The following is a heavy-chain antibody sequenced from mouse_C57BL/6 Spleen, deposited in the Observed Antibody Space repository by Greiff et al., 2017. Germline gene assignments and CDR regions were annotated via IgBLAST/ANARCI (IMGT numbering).Heavy chain of an antibody. CDR2: IDPSDSST. CDR1: GYTFTSYW. V-gene: IGHV1-50*01. D-gene: IGHD2-2*01. Sequence: QVQLQQPGAELVKPGASVKLSCKASGYTFTSYWMQWVKQRPGQGLEWIGEIDPSDSSTNYNQKFKGKATLTVDTSSSTAYMQLSSLTSEDSAVYYCARNGYYYAMDYWGQGTSVTVSS. CDR3: ARNGYYYAMDY. J-gene: IGHJ4*01.